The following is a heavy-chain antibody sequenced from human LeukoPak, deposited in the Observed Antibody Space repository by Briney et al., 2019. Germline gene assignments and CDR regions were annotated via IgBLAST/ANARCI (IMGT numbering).Heavy chain of an antibody. CDR2: IYTSGST. J-gene: IGHJ4*02. D-gene: IGHD3-22*01. Sequence: SETLSLTCAVYGGSFSGYYWSWIRQPPGKGLEWIGRIYTSGSTNYNPSLKSRVTMSVDTSKNQFSLKLSSVTAADTAVYYCARDRYYYDSSGYYHLDYWGQGTLVTVSS. CDR3: ARDRYYYDSSGYYHLDY. CDR1: GGSFSGYY. V-gene: IGHV4-59*10.